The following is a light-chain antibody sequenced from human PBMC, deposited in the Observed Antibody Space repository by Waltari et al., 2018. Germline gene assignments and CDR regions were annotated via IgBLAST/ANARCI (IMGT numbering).Light chain of an antibody. CDR1: SLRTYY. CDR3: HSRDSSGDVV. Sequence: SSELTQDPAVSVALGQTVRITCHGDSLRTYYVSWFHQKPGQAPALVIYGKNNRPSGIPDRFSASSAGSTASLTIIGAQAEDEADYYCHSRDSSGDVVIGGGTKLTVV. J-gene: IGLJ2*01. CDR2: GKN. V-gene: IGLV3-19*01.